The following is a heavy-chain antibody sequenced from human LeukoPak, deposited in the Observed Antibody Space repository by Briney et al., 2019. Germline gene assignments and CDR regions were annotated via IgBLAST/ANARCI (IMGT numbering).Heavy chain of an antibody. D-gene: IGHD2-15*01. V-gene: IGHV1-18*01. CDR3: ARDLGGQGIDY. Sequence: ASVKVSCKASVGTFSSYAISWVRQAPGQGLEWMGWISAYNGNTNYAQKVQGRDTMTTDTSTSTAYMELRSLRSDDTAVYYCARDLGGQGIDYWGQGTLVTVSS. CDR2: ISAYNGNT. J-gene: IGHJ4*02. CDR1: VGTFSSYA.